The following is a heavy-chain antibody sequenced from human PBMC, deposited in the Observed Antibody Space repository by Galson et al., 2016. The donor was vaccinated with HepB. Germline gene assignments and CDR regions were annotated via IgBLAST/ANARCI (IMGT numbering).Heavy chain of an antibody. CDR2: INVYNGNT. D-gene: IGHD3-3*01. CDR1: GYTFTNHA. Sequence: SVKVSCKASGYTFTNHAFSWVRQAPGQGLEWMGWINVYNGNTNYAQKFQGRVTMTTDTSTSTAYMDLRSLRSDDTAVNYCARAYYDFWSGILYYYYMDVWGKWTTVTVSS. CDR3: ARAYYDFWSGILYYYYMDV. J-gene: IGHJ6*03. V-gene: IGHV1-18*04.